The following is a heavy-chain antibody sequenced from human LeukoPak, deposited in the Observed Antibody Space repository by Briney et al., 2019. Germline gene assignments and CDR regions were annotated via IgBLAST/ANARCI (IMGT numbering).Heavy chain of an antibody. CDR1: GFTFSSYA. D-gene: IGHD2-2*03. J-gene: IGHJ3*02. CDR3: ARVDDLDAFDI. Sequence: GGSLRLSCAASGFTFSSYAMSWVRQAPGKGLEWVTVISDDGSNKYYADSVKGRFTISRDNSKNTLYLQMNRLRPEDTAVYYCARVDDLDAFDIWGQGTMVTVSS. CDR2: ISDDGSNK. V-gene: IGHV3-30*04.